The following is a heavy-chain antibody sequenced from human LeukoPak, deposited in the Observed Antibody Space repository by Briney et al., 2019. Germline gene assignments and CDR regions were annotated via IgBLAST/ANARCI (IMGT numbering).Heavy chain of an antibody. Sequence: GGSLRLSCAASGFTVSSNYMSWVRQAPGKGLEWVSAISGSGGSTYYADSVKGRFTISRDNSKNTLYLQMNSLRAEDTAVYYCAKDMIQLWSGNWFDPWGQGTLVTVSS. CDR2: ISGSGGST. CDR1: GFTVSSNY. V-gene: IGHV3-23*01. CDR3: AKDMIQLWSGNWFDP. J-gene: IGHJ5*02. D-gene: IGHD5-18*01.